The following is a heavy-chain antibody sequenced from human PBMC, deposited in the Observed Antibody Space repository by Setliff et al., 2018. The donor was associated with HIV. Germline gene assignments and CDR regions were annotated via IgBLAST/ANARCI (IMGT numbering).Heavy chain of an antibody. D-gene: IGHD3-22*01. J-gene: IGHJ5*02. Sequence: SETLSLTCGVSGGSISDSKYYWSWIRQPPGKGLEFIGSIYRTGKTYYNLSLKSRLTMSLDTSKSQFSLNLSSVTAADTAVYYCASRAYYYDESAILREEGFVPWGQGTLVTVSS. CDR1: GGSISDSKYY. CDR2: IYRTGKT. CDR3: ASRAYYYDESAILREEGFVP. V-gene: IGHV4-39*01.